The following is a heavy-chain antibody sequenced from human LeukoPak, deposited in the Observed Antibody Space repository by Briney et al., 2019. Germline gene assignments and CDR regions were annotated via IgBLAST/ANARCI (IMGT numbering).Heavy chain of an antibody. CDR3: AKDPRVGSRVATPCH. V-gene: IGHV3-23*01. Sequence: PGGSLRLSCAASGFIFKNYAMSWVRQAPGKGLEWVSAISGSGGSTYYADSVKGRFTISRDNSKSTLFLQMNSLRAEDTAVYYCAKDPRVGSRVATPCHWGQGTLVTVSS. CDR2: ISGSGGST. D-gene: IGHD5-24*01. CDR1: GFIFKNYA. J-gene: IGHJ4*02.